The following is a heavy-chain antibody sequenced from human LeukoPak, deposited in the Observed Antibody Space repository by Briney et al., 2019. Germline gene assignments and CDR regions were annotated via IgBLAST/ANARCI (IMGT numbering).Heavy chain of an antibody. Sequence: PSETLSLTCTVSGGSISSSSYYWGWIRQPPGKGLEWIGEINHRGNTNYNPSLKSRVTISVDTSKNQFSLKLSSVTAADTAVYYCAIHDYVDWYFDLWGRGTLVTVSS. J-gene: IGHJ2*01. D-gene: IGHD4-17*01. CDR3: AIHDYVDWYFDL. V-gene: IGHV4-39*07. CDR2: INHRGNT. CDR1: GGSISSSSYY.